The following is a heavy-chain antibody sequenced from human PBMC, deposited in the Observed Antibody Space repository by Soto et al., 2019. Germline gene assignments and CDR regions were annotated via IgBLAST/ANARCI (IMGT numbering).Heavy chain of an antibody. CDR3: AKSQERIVVVVVAWVDYYGMDV. D-gene: IGHD2-15*01. J-gene: IGHJ6*02. CDR2: ISGSGGST. Sequence: EVQLLDSGGGLVQPGGSLRLSCAASGFTFSSYAMSWVRQAPGKGLEWVSAISGSGGSTYYADSVKGRFTISRDNSKNTLYLQMNSLRAEDTAVYYCAKSQERIVVVVVAWVDYYGMDVWGQGTTVTVSS. V-gene: IGHV3-23*01. CDR1: GFTFSSYA.